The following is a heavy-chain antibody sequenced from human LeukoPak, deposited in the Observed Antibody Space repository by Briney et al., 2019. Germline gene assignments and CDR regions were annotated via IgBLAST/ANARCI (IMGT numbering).Heavy chain of an antibody. CDR2: ISSSSSSYI. D-gene: IGHD4-17*01. V-gene: IGHV3-21*01. CDR3: ARVMTTVTTPLDY. J-gene: IGHJ4*02. CDR1: GFTFSSYS. Sequence: GGSLRLSCAASGFTFSSYSMNWVRQAPGKGPEWVSSISSSSSSYIYYADSVKGRFTISRDNAKNSLYLQMNSLRAEDTAVYYCARVMTTVTTPLDYWGQGTLVTVSS.